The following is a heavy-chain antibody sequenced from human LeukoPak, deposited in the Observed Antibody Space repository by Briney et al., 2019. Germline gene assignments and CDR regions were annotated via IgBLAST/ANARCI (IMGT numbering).Heavy chain of an antibody. D-gene: IGHD3-9*01. CDR3: ARSRLRYFDLYYFDY. J-gene: IGHJ4*02. CDR1: GGSISSGDFY. Sequence: SQTLSLTCTVSGGSISSGDFYWTWIRQPPGKGLEGIGYIYYSGNTYYNASLKSRLTISVDSSKNQFSLKLSSVTAADTAVYYCARSRLRYFDLYYFDYWGQGTLVTVSS. V-gene: IGHV4-30-4*08. CDR2: IYYSGNT.